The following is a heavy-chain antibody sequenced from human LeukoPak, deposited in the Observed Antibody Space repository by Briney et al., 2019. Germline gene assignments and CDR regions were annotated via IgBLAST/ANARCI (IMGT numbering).Heavy chain of an antibody. D-gene: IGHD3-16*01. CDR1: GFTFSSYW. V-gene: IGHV3-7*05. J-gene: IGHJ5*01. CDR3: ARGFELISFGGGNGKFNWFDS. Sequence: GGSLRLSCAASGFTFSSYWMNWVRQAPGKGLEWVANIKQDGSEKYYVDSVKGRFTISRDNAKNSLYLQMYSLRAEDTAVYYCARGFELISFGGGNGKFNWFDSWGQGTLVTVSS. CDR2: IKQDGSEK.